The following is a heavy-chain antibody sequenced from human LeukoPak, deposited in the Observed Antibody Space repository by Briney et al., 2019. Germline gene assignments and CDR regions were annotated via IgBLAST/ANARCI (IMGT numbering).Heavy chain of an antibody. Sequence: PGGSLRLPCAVSGFTFTDYWMNWVRQAPGKELEWVASIRQDGSEKTYVDSMKGRFTISRDNTKNSLSLQLNSLRVEDTAVYYCARDGTAAGLYFDLWGQGTLVTVSS. CDR1: GFTFTDYW. CDR3: ARDGTAAGLYFDL. J-gene: IGHJ4*01. D-gene: IGHD6-13*01. V-gene: IGHV3-7*01. CDR2: IRQDGSEK.